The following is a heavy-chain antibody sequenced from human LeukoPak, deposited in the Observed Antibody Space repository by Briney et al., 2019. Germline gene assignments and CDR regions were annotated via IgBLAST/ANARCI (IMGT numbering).Heavy chain of an antibody. V-gene: IGHV3-21*01. Sequence: GGSLRLSCAASGFTFSSYSMNWVRQAPGKGLEWVSSISSNSSYIYYADSVKGRFTISRDNAKISLYLQMNSLRAEDTAVYYCARGLPIVVVVAATDAFDIWGQGTMVTVSS. CDR2: ISSNSSYI. CDR3: ARGLPIVVVVAATDAFDI. CDR1: GFTFSSYS. J-gene: IGHJ3*02. D-gene: IGHD2-15*01.